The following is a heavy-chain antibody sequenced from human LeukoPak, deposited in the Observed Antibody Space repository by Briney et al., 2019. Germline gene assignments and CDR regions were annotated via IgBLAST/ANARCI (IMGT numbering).Heavy chain of an antibody. Sequence: GGSLRLSCAASGFTFSDYYMSWIRQAPGKGLEWVSYISSSGSTIYYADSVKGRFTISRDNAKNSLCLQMNSLRAEDTAVYYCARKDSSGWSFDYWGQGTLVTVSS. J-gene: IGHJ4*02. CDR3: ARKDSSGWSFDY. CDR2: ISSSGSTI. CDR1: GFTFSDYY. V-gene: IGHV3-11*01. D-gene: IGHD6-19*01.